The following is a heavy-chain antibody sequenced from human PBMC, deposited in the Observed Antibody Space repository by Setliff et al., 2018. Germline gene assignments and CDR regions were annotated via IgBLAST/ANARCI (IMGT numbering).Heavy chain of an antibody. CDR1: GYTFTNHY. V-gene: IGHV1-46*01. CDR3: ARGYYDSYARYYVVGDY. J-gene: IGHJ4*02. CDR2: INPGGGST. Sequence: ASVKVSCKASGYTFTNHYMHWVRQAPGQGLEWMGMINPGGGSTTYAQKSQGRATMTRDTSTSTVYMELSSLRTEDTAVYYCARGYYDSYARYYVVGDYWGQGTPVTVS. D-gene: IGHD3-22*01.